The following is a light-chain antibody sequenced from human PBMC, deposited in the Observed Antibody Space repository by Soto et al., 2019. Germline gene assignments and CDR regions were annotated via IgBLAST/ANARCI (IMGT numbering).Light chain of an antibody. Sequence: QSALTQPPSVSGAPGQRVTISCTGSSSNIGAGYPVHWYQQLPGTAPKLLVAGNRPSGVPDRFSVSKSGASASLAITGLQAEDEADYYCQSYDSSLSRRWVFGQGTKVTVL. CDR3: QSYDSSLSRRWV. V-gene: IGLV1-40*03. CDR2: G. CDR1: SSNIGAGYP. J-gene: IGLJ3*02.